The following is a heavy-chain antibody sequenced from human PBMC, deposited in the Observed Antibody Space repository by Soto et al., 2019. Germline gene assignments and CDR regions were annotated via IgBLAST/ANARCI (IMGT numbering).Heavy chain of an antibody. Sequence: PGESLKISCKGSGYRFTSYWINWVRQMPGKGLEWMGRIDPSDSYTNYSPSFQGHVTISADKSISTAYLQWSSLKASDTAMYYCARRHSSSSAFDPWGQRTLVTGSS. D-gene: IGHD6-13*01. CDR1: GYRFTSYW. V-gene: IGHV5-10-1*01. CDR3: ARRHSSSSAFDP. J-gene: IGHJ5*02. CDR2: IDPSDSYT.